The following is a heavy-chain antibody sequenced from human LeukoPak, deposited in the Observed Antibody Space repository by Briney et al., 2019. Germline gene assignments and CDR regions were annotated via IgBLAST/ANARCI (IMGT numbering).Heavy chain of an antibody. CDR3: ARGRVLRFLEWLSTRNWFDP. CDR2: INHSGST. D-gene: IGHD3-3*01. Sequence: PSETLSLTCAVYGGSFSGYYWSWIRQPPGKGLEWIGEINHSGSTNYNPSLKSRVTISVDTSKNQFSLKLSSVTAADTAVYYCARGRVLRFLEWLSTRNWFDPWGQGTLVTVSS. J-gene: IGHJ5*02. CDR1: GGSFSGYY. V-gene: IGHV4-34*01.